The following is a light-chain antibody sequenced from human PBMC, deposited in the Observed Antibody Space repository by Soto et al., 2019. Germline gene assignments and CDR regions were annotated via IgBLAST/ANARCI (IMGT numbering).Light chain of an antibody. CDR1: QSILYSTNKKNY. Sequence: DVVMTQSPDSLAVSLGERATINCKSSQSILYSTNKKNYLAWYQHKSGQPPKLLIYWASTRESGVPDRFSGSGSGTDVTLTISSLQAEDVALYYCQQYYTTPNTFGQGTKLEIK. CDR2: WAS. CDR3: QQYYTTPNT. J-gene: IGKJ2*01. V-gene: IGKV4-1*01.